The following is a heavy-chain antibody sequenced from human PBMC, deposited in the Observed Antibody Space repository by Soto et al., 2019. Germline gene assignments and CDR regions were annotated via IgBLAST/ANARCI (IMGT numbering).Heavy chain of an antibody. J-gene: IGHJ6*02. CDR3: ARQPTTTVKYYYYYGMDV. CDR1: GGTFSSYV. Sequence: QVQLVQSGAEVKKPGSSVKVSCKASGGTFSSYVISWVRQAPGQGLEWMGGIIPIFGTANYAQKFQGRVTITADESTSTAYMELSSLRSEDTAVYYCARQPTTTVKYYYYYGMDVWGQGTTVTVSS. V-gene: IGHV1-69*01. D-gene: IGHD4-17*01. CDR2: IIPIFGTA.